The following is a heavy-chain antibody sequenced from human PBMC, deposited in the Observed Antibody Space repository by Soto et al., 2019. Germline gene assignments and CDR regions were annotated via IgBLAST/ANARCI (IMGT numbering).Heavy chain of an antibody. Sequence: PSETLDLTCTVSGGSISSGGYYWSWIRQHPGKGLEWIGYIYYSGSTYYNPSLKSRVTISVDTSKNQFSLKLSSVTAADTAVYYCARDTAYDFRMDVWGQGTTVTVSS. CDR3: ARDTAYDFRMDV. CDR2: IYYSGST. D-gene: IGHD3-3*01. J-gene: IGHJ6*02. CDR1: GGSISSGGYY. V-gene: IGHV4-31*03.